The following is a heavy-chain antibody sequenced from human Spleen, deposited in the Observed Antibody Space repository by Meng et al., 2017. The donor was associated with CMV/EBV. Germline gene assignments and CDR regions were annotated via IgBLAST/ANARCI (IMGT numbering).Heavy chain of an antibody. V-gene: IGHV1-69*10. CDR3: ARDDYGDSKEITY. D-gene: IGHD4-17*01. J-gene: IGHJ4*02. CDR1: GGTFSSYA. Sequence: SVKVSCKASGGTFSSYAISWVRQAPGQGLEWLGGIMPTLGIANYAQKFQGRVTLTTDTSTTTAYMELESLKSDDTAVYYCARDDYGDSKEITYWGQGTLVTVSS. CDR2: IMPTLGIA.